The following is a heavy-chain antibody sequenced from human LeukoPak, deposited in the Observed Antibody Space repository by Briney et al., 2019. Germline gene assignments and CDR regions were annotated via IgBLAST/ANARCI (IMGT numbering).Heavy chain of an antibody. J-gene: IGHJ3*02. CDR3: ARDGLERDAFDI. V-gene: IGHV3-21*01. CDR1: GFTFSSYS. Sequence: GWSLRLSFAASGFTFSSYSMNWVRQAPGKGLEWVSSINSSSSYIYYADSVKGRFTIYRENAKNSLNLQMNSLRAEDTAVYYCARDGLERDAFDIWGQGTMVTVSS. CDR2: INSSSSYI. D-gene: IGHD1-1*01.